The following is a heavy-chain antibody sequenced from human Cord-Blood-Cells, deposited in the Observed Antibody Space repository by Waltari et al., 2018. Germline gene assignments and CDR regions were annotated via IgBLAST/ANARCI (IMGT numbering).Heavy chain of an antibody. J-gene: IGHJ4*02. CDR1: GFTVSSNY. Sequence: EVQLVESGGGLVQPGGSLRLSCAASGFTVSSNYMSWVRQAPGKGVAWVLGISSGASTYYADSGKGRFTISRYDSKNTLYLQMNSLRAEDTAVYYCARDRGIYYFDYWGQGTLVTVSS. V-gene: IGHV3-66*01. CDR3: ARDRGIYYFDY. CDR2: ISSGAST.